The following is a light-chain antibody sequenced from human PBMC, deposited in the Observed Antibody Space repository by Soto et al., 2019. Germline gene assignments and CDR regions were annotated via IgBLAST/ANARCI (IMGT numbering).Light chain of an antibody. V-gene: IGKV3-15*01. Sequence: LMSKSPATVSVSPGERATLSCRASQSVSSNLAWYQQKPGQAPRLLIYGASTRATGIPARFSGSGSGTEFTLTISCLQSEDFAIFYCQQYHNLLTVTFGGGTMVDI. CDR2: GAS. CDR1: QSVSSN. J-gene: IGKJ4*01. CDR3: QQYHNLLTVT.